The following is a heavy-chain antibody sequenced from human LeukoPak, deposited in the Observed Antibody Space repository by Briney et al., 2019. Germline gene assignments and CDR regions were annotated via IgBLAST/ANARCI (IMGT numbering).Heavy chain of an antibody. D-gene: IGHD3-3*01. J-gene: IGHJ4*02. V-gene: IGHV1-18*01. CDR1: GYTFTSYG. CDR3: ARETDSYDFWSGYYSEGYFDY. Sequence: ASVKVSCKASGYTFTSYGISWVRQAPGQGLEWMGWISAYNGNTNYAQKLQGRVTMTTDTSTSTAYMELRSLRSDNTAVYYCARETDSYDFWSGYYSEGYFDYWGQGTLVTVSS. CDR2: ISAYNGNT.